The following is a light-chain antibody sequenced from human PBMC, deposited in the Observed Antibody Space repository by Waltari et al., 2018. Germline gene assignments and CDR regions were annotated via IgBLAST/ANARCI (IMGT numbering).Light chain of an antibody. CDR3: QVRTSWLWT. V-gene: IGKV3-15*01. CDR1: QIVTNN. CDR2: NAS. Sequence: EIVVTQSPATLSLSPGERVTLSCRASQIVTNNFAWFQQRPGQAPRLLIYNASTRATDIPARFSCSGSGTEFTITINSLQSEDLAIYYCQVRTSWLWTFGQGTKV. J-gene: IGKJ1*01.